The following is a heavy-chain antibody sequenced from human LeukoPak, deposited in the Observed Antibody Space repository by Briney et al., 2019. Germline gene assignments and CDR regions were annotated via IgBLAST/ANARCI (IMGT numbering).Heavy chain of an antibody. CDR1: GFTFSGYW. V-gene: IGHV3-74*01. CDR3: VRELSRDSSR. J-gene: IGHJ4*02. CDR2: IRTDGSST. D-gene: IGHD3-22*01. Sequence: GGSLRLSCAASGFTFSGYWMNWVRQVPGKGLVWLSRIRTDGSSTDYADSVKGRFTISRDNAKNTLYLQMNSLRGEDTAVYYCVRELSRDSSRWGQGTLVTVSS.